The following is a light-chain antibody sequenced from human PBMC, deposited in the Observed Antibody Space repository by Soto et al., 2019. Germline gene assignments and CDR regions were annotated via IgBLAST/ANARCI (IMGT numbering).Light chain of an antibody. V-gene: IGKV4-1*01. J-gene: IGKJ1*01. CDR3: QQYYSTPPT. Sequence: DIVMTQSPDSLAVSLGERATINCKSSQSVLYSSNNRNCLAWYQQKPGQPPKLLIYWASTRESGVPDRFSGSGSETDFTLTISSLQAEDVAVYYCQQYYSTPPTFGQGTKVEIK. CDR2: WAS. CDR1: QSVLYSSNNRNC.